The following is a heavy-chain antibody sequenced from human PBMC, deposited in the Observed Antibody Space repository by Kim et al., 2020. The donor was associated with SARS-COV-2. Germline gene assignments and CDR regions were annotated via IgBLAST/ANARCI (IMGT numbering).Heavy chain of an antibody. V-gene: IGHV4-59*09. D-gene: IGHD7-27*01. Sequence: TPSLQSRGTISVDTTKNQFSLNVSSVTAADTAVYYCARGSPLTLFGMDVWGQGTTVTVSS. CDR3: ARGSPLTLFGMDV. J-gene: IGHJ6*02.